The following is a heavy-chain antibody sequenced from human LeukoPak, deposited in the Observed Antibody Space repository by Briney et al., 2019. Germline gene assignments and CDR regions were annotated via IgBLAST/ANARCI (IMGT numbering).Heavy chain of an antibody. D-gene: IGHD6-25*01. V-gene: IGHV4-39*01. J-gene: IGHJ4*02. CDR3: ARQLPTAAADTRGYFDY. CDR1: GGSISPISSSTYY. Sequence: SETLSLTCTVSGGSISPISSSTYYWGWIRQAPGKGLEWIGSLFYGENTHYNPFLKSRATLSVDASNNQSSLKLTSVTAADAAVYFCARQLPTAAADTRGYFDYWGQGTVVTVSS. CDR2: LFYGENT.